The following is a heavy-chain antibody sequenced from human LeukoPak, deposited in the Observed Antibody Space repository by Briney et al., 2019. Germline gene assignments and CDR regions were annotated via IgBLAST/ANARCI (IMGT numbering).Heavy chain of an antibody. V-gene: IGHV2-5*01. CDR2: IYWNDEK. D-gene: IGHD6-19*01. J-gene: IGHJ4*02. Sequence: ESGPTLVKPTQTLTLTCTFSGFSLSTSGVGVGWIRQPPGKALDWLALIYWNDEKRCSSSLKSRLTITKDPSKNQVVLTMTDMDPVDTATYYCAHTLEEQWLVAFDYWGQGILVTVSS. CDR1: GFSLSTSGVG. CDR3: AHTLEEQWLVAFDY.